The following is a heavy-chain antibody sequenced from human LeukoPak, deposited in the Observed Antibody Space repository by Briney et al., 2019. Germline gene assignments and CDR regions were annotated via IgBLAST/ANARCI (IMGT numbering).Heavy chain of an antibody. V-gene: IGHV3-23*01. Sequence: PGGSLGLSCAASGFTFSSYAMSWVRQAPGKGLEWVSAIRGSGGSTYYADSVKGRVTISRDNSKNTLYRQMNSLRAEDTAVYYCAKGQTFGGVIVIPAFDYWGQGTLVTVSS. CDR2: IRGSGGST. CDR1: GFTFSSYA. D-gene: IGHD3-16*02. J-gene: IGHJ4*02. CDR3: AKGQTFGGVIVIPAFDY.